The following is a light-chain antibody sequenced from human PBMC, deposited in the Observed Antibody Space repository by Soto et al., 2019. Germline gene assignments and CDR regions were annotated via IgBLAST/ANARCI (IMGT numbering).Light chain of an antibody. Sequence: EIVLTHTPATQSVPPGESATLSCRASQSVSSSLAWYQHKPGQAPRLLISGASTRATGIPARFSGSGSGTEFTLTISSLQSEDFAVYYCQQYNNWPITFGQGTRLEIK. CDR2: GAS. J-gene: IGKJ5*01. V-gene: IGKV3-15*01. CDR3: QQYNNWPIT. CDR1: QSVSSS.